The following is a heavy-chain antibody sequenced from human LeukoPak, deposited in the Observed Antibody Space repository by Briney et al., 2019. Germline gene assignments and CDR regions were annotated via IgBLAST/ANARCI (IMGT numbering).Heavy chain of an antibody. V-gene: IGHV4-30-2*01. Sequence: SETLSLTCAVSGGSISSGGYSWSWIRQPPGKGLEWIGYIYHSGSTYYNPSLKSRVTISVDRSKNQFSLKLSSVTAADTAVYYCARGIASSRWFDPWGQGTLVTVSS. D-gene: IGHD2-21*01. J-gene: IGHJ5*02. CDR2: IYHSGST. CDR1: GGSISSGGYS. CDR3: ARGIASSRWFDP.